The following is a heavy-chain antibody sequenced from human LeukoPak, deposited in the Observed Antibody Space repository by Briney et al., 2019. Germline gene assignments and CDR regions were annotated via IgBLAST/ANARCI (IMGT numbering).Heavy chain of an antibody. CDR1: GYTFTSYD. CDR2: MNPNSGNT. D-gene: IGHD2-15*01. Sequence: GASVKVSCKASGYTFTSYDINWVRQATGQGLEWMGWMNPNSGNTGYAQKFQGRVTMTRDTSTSTVYMELSSLRSEDTAVYYCARVIGSPINWFDPWGQGTLVTVSS. CDR3: ARVIGSPINWFDP. V-gene: IGHV1-8*01. J-gene: IGHJ5*02.